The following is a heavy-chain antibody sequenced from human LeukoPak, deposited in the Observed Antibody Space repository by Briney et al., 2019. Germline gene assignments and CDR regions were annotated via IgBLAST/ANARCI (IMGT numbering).Heavy chain of an antibody. Sequence: PGGSLRLSCTTSGFGSKNYAMSWVRLAPGKGLEWVSINSATGVNTYYADSVKGRFTISRDNSKNTLYLQMNSLRAEDTAVYYCARQPAGYSYGAGAFDIWGQGTMVTVSS. CDR2: NSATGVNT. D-gene: IGHD5-18*01. CDR3: ARQPAGYSYGAGAFDI. V-gene: IGHV3-23*01. J-gene: IGHJ3*02. CDR1: GFGSKNYA.